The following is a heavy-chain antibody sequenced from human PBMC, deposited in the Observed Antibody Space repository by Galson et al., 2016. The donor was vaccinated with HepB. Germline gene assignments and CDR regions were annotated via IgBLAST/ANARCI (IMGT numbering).Heavy chain of an antibody. D-gene: IGHD6-19*01. Sequence: SETLSLTCIVSGDSISSGPYHWGWIRQSPGMGLEWIGSFYYRGNTFYNPYLFSRVTISVDTVKNQFSLNLNTVTAADAAVYVCARDRRPHSRGRYGSEYSDYYGLEVWGQGTPVSVSS. V-gene: IGHV4-39*07. CDR3: ARDRRPHSRGRYGSEYSDYYGLEV. J-gene: IGHJ6*02. CDR1: GDSISSGPYH. CDR2: FYYRGNT.